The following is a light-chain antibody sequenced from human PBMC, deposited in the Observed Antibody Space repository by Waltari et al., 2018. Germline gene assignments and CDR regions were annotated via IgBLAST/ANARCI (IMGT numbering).Light chain of an antibody. CDR2: DAS. Sequence: DIQMTQSPSTLSASVGDRGPIPCRASQSISSWLAWYQQKPGKAPKLLIYDASSLESGVPSRFSGSGSGTEFTLTISSLQPDDFATYYCQQYNSYQRTFGQGTKLEIK. CDR1: QSISSW. J-gene: IGKJ2*01. CDR3: QQYNSYQRT. V-gene: IGKV1-5*01.